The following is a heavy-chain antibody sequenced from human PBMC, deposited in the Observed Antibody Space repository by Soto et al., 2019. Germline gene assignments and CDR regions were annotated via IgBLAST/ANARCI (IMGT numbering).Heavy chain of an antibody. J-gene: IGHJ4*02. CDR1: GFTVSSNY. V-gene: IGHV3-66*01. Sequence: GGSLRLSCAASGFTVSSNYMSWVRQAPGKGLEWVSVIYSGGSTYYADSVKGRFTISRDNSKNTLYLQMNSLRAEDTAEYFCGKDSYTNYGYFDYWGQGTLVTVSS. D-gene: IGHD2-8*01. CDR2: IYSGGST. CDR3: GKDSYTNYGYFDY.